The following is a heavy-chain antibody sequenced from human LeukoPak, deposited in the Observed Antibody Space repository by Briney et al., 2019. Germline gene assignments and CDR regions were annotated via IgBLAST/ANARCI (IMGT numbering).Heavy chain of an antibody. CDR2: ISNDGNKK. CDR1: GFTFSTYG. CDR3: AKEGWDKSYWYGRIDY. V-gene: IGHV3-30*18. Sequence: GRSLRLSCAATGFTFSTYGMHWVRQAPGKGLEWVAAISNDGNKKYYADSVKGRFTISRDNPKNTLFLQMNSLRAEDTAVYYCAKEGWDKSYWYGRIDYWGQGTLVTVSS. D-gene: IGHD2-8*02. J-gene: IGHJ4*02.